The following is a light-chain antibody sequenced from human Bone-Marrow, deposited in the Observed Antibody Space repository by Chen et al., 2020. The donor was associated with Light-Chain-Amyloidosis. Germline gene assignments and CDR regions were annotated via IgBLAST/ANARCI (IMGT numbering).Light chain of an antibody. CDR2: DDS. CDR1: NIGSTR. Sequence: SYVPTQPSSESAAPGQTATSACGENNIGSTRGHWYQQTPGQAPLLVVYDDSDRPSGIPERLSGSNSGNPASLTISRVEAGYEADYYCQVWDRSLGLPVFGGGTKLTVL. J-gene: IGLJ2*01. V-gene: IGLV3-21*02. CDR3: QVWDRSLGLPV.